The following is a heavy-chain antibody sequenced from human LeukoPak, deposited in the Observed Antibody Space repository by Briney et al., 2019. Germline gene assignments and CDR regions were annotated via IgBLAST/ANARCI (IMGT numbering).Heavy chain of an antibody. V-gene: IGHV1-8*01. CDR2: MNPNSGNT. CDR3: AREPPYYYDSSGETLYYMDV. CDR1: GYTFTSYD. J-gene: IGHJ6*03. Sequence: ASVKVSCKASGYTFTSYDINWVRQATGQGLEWMGWMNPNSGNTGYAQKFQGRVTMTRNTSISTAYMELSSLRSEDTAVYYCAREPPYYYDSSGETLYYMDVWGKGTTVTVSS. D-gene: IGHD3-22*01.